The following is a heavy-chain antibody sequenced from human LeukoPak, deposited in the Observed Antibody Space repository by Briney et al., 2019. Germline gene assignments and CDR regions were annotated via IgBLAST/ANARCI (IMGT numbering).Heavy chain of an antibody. J-gene: IGHJ4*02. D-gene: IGHD3-9*01. Sequence: TGGSLRLSCAASGFIFSTYNMNWVRQAPGKGLEWVSSITSGGTYTYYADSVKGRFTTSRDNAKNSLSLQLSSLRAEDTAVYYCARGHYDILTASYKWTPDYWGQGILVTVSS. CDR2: ITSGGTYT. V-gene: IGHV3-21*06. CDR1: GFIFSTYN. CDR3: ARGHYDILTASYKWTPDY.